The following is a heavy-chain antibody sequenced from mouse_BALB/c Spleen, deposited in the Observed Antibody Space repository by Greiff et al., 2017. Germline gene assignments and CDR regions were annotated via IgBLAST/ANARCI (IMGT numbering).Heavy chain of an antibody. CDR3: AREGAYSPYAMDY. CDR1: GFTFSSYG. D-gene: IGHD1-1*01. CDR2: ISSGGSYT. J-gene: IGHJ4*01. Sequence: EVQGVESGGDLVKPGGSLKLSCAASGFTFSSYGMSWVRQTPDKRLEWVATISSGGSYTYYPDSVKGRFTISRDNAKNTLYLQMSSLKSEDTAMYYCAREGAYSPYAMDYWGQGTSVTVSS. V-gene: IGHV5-6*01.